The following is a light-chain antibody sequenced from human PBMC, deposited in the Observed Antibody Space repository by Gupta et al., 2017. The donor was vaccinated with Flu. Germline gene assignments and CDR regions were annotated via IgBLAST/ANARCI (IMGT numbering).Light chain of an antibody. V-gene: IGLV2-14*01. CDR2: EVT. Sequence: QSALTQPASVSGSPGQSITISCTGPSIDVGGYNYVSWYQQHPGKAPELMIYEVTDRPSGVSNRFSGSKSGNTASLTISGLQAEDEADYFCASYTTTSTWVFGGGTKLTVL. CDR1: SIDVGGYNY. CDR3: ASYTTTSTWV. J-gene: IGLJ3*02.